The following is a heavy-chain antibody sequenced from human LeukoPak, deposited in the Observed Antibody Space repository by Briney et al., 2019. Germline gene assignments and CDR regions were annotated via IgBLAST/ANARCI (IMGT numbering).Heavy chain of an antibody. CDR2: IYYSGST. CDR3: ASGSPAADY. V-gene: IGHV4-59*08. Sequence: PSETLSLTCTVSGGSLSSYYWSWIRQPPGKGLEWVGYIYYSGSTYYNPSLKSRVTISVDTSKNQFSLKPSSVTAADTAVYYCASGSPAADYWGQGTLVTVSS. J-gene: IGHJ4*02. D-gene: IGHD6-25*01. CDR1: GGSLSSYY.